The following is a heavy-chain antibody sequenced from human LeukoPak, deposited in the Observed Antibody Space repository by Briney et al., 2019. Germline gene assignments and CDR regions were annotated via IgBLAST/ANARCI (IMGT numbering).Heavy chain of an antibody. Sequence: ASVKVSCKASGYTFISYDINWVRQATGQGLEWMGWMNPNSGNTGYAQKFQGRVTMTRNTSISTAYMELSSLRSEDTAVYYCARLITEDYYDSSGPIIDYWGQGTLVTVSS. CDR2: MNPNSGNT. J-gene: IGHJ4*02. V-gene: IGHV1-8*01. CDR3: ARLITEDYYDSSGPIIDY. D-gene: IGHD3-22*01. CDR1: GYTFISYD.